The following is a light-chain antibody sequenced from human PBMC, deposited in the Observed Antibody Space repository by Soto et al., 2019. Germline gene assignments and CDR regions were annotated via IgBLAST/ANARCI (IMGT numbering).Light chain of an antibody. CDR3: GTWDSSLRGGV. CDR2: DND. Sequence: QSVLTQPPSVSAAPGQKVTISCSGSSSNIGNYDVSWYQQLPGTAPKLLIYDNDKRPSGIPDRFSGSKSGTSVTLGITGLKTGDEADYYCGTWDSSLRGGVFGGGTKLTVL. J-gene: IGLJ2*01. CDR1: SSNIGNYD. V-gene: IGLV1-51*01.